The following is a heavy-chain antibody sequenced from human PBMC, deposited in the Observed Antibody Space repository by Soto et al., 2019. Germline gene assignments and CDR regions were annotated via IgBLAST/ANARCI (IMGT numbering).Heavy chain of an antibody. CDR2: TYYRSKWYN. V-gene: IGHV6-1*01. CDR1: GDSVSSNSAA. CDR3: ASVSGYYYHNSGMDV. Sequence: PSQTLSLTCAISGDSVSSNSAAWNWIRQSPSRGLEWLGRTYYRSKWYNDYAVSVKGRITVNPDTSKNQFSLQLNSVTPEDTAVYYCASVSGYYYHNSGMDVWGQGTTVTVSS. J-gene: IGHJ6*02. D-gene: IGHD3-3*01.